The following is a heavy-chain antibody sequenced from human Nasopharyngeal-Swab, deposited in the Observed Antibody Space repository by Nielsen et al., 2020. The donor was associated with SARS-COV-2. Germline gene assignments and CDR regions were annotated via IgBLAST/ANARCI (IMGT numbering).Heavy chain of an antibody. CDR2: ISAYNGNT. V-gene: IGHV1-18*01. D-gene: IGHD4-17*01. CDR1: GYTFITFG. J-gene: IGHJ3*02. CDR3: ARDNESGDYYAYDI. Sequence: ASVKVSCKASGYTFITFGITWVRQAPGQGLEWMGWISAYNGNTNYAQKFQDRVTMTTDTSTTTAYMELRGLKTDVTAVYYCARDNESGDYYAYDIWGQGTTVTVSS.